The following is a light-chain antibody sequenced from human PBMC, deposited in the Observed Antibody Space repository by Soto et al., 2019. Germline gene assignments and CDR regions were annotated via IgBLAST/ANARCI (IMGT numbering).Light chain of an antibody. V-gene: IGKV3-11*01. J-gene: IGKJ5*01. CDR1: QSVSSY. CDR3: QQRSNWQVT. Sequence: EIVITQSPCTLSLSPSEASTLSCRASQSVSSYLAWYQQKPGQAPRLLIYDASNRATGIPARFSGSGSGTDFTLTISSLEPEDFAVYYCQQRSNWQVTFGQGTRLEIK. CDR2: DAS.